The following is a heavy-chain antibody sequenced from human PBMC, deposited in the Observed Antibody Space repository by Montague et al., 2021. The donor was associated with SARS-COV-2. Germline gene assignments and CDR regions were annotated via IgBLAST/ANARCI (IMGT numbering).Heavy chain of an antibody. D-gene: IGHD3-9*01. CDR3: ARTGLGDYDILTGYTVNAFDI. V-gene: IGHV4-59*01. Sequence: SETLSLTYTVSGGSISSYYWSWIRQPPGKGLEWIGYIYYSGSTNYNPSLKSRVTISVDTSKNQFSLKLSSVTAADTAVCYCARTGLGDYDILTGYTVNAFDIWGQGTMVTVSS. CDR2: IYYSGST. J-gene: IGHJ3*02. CDR1: GGSISSYY.